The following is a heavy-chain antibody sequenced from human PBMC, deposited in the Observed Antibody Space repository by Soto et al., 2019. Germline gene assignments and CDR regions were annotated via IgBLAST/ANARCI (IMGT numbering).Heavy chain of an antibody. D-gene: IGHD3-10*01. Sequence: EVELVESGGGLVQPGGSLRLSCAASGFIFSDYYMDWVRQAPGKGLEWVGRITNKFRGYTTQYAASVNGRFTISRDDSQNLLFLQISTLKPEDTAVYYCAREYYYIFDSWGQGTLVTVSS. J-gene: IGHJ4*02. V-gene: IGHV3-72*01. CDR1: GFIFSDYY. CDR3: AREYYYIFDS. CDR2: ITNKFRGYTT.